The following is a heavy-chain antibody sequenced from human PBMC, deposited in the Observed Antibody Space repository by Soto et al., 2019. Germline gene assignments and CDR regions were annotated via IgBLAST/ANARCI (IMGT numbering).Heavy chain of an antibody. CDR3: ARRGGYCSGGSCSGGAFEI. Sequence: SVKVSCKASGGTFSSYAISWVRQAPGQGLEWMGGIIPIFGTANYAQKFQGRVTITADESTSTAYMELSSLRSEDTAVYYCARRGGYCSGGSCSGGAFEIWGQGTMVTVSS. V-gene: IGHV1-69*13. D-gene: IGHD2-15*01. CDR2: IIPIFGTA. J-gene: IGHJ3*02. CDR1: GGTFSSYA.